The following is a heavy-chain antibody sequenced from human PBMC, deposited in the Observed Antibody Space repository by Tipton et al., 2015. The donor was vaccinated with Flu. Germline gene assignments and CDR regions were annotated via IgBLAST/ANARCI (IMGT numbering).Heavy chain of an antibody. D-gene: IGHD4-11*01. CDR2: INHSGST. J-gene: IGHJ5*02. CDR1: GGSFSGYY. CDR3: ARRDYSNYVSDPKNWFDP. Sequence: TLSLTCAVYGGSFSGYYWNWIRQPPGKGLEWIGEINHSGSTNYNPSLKSRVTISVDTSKNQFSLRLNSVTAADTAVYYCARRDYSNYVSDPKNWFDPWGQGTLVAVSS. V-gene: IGHV4-34*01.